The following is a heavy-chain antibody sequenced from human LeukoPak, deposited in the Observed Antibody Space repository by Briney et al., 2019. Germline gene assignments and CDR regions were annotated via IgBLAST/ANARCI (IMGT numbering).Heavy chain of an antibody. CDR1: GCTISNNW. V-gene: IGHV3-7*05. CDR2: IKQDGSEK. D-gene: IGHD2-21*01. CDR3: ARRLWFKDYYFDV. J-gene: IGHJ2*01. Sequence: TWGSLRLTCTASGCTISNNWRSWVRQPPGKGLEWVANIKQDGSEKYYVDSVKGRFTISRDNAKNSLYLQMNSLRAEDTAVYYCARRLWFKDYYFDVWGRGTLVTVSS.